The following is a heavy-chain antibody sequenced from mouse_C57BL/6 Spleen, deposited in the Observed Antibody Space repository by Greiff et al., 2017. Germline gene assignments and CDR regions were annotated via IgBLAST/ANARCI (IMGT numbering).Heavy chain of an antibody. CDR2: ISDGGSYT. V-gene: IGHV5-4*01. Sequence: EVQVVESGGGLVKPGGSLKLSCAASGFTFSSYAMSWVRQTPEKRLEWVATISDGGSYTYYPDNVKGRFTISRDNAKNNLYLQMSHLKSEDTAMYYCARELGRGYFDYWGQGTTLTVSS. CDR1: GFTFSSYA. J-gene: IGHJ2*01. D-gene: IGHD4-1*01. CDR3: ARELGRGYFDY.